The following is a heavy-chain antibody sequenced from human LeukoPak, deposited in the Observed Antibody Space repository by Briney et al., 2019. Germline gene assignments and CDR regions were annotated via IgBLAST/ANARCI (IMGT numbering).Heavy chain of an antibody. CDR1: GSSISSYY. V-gene: IGHV4-59*01. Sequence: SETLSLTCTVSGSSISSYYWSWIRQTPGKGLEWIGYIYYSGSTNYNPSLKSRVTISVDTSKNQFSLKLSSVTAADTAVYYCARSAMALQYLDYWGQGTLVTGS. D-gene: IGHD5-18*01. J-gene: IGHJ4*02. CDR2: IYYSGST. CDR3: ARSAMALQYLDY.